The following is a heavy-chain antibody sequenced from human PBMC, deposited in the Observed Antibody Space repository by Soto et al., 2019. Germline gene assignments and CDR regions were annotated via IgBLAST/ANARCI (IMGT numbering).Heavy chain of an antibody. CDR1: GSTFSSYA. CDR2: IIPIFGTA. CDR3: AREGASGSHIGY. J-gene: IGHJ4*02. D-gene: IGHD3-22*01. Sequence: QVQLVQSGAEVKEPGSSVKVSCKASGSTFSSYAISWVRQAPGQGLEWMGGIIPIFGTANYAQKFQGRVTITADESTSTAYMELSSLRSEDTAVYYCAREGASGSHIGYWGQGTLVTVSS. V-gene: IGHV1-69*01.